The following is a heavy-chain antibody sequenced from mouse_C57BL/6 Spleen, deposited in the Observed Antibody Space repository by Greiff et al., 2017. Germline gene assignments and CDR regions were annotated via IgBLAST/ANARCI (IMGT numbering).Heavy chain of an antibody. Sequence: VQLQESGPELVKPGASVKLSCKASGYTFTSYDINWVKQRPGQGLEWIGWIYPRDGSTKYNEKFKGKATLTVDTSSSTAYMELHSLTSEDSAVYFCARDYYYGSTHAMDYWGQGTSVTVSS. CDR3: ARDYYYGSTHAMDY. D-gene: IGHD1-1*01. V-gene: IGHV1-85*01. J-gene: IGHJ4*01. CDR1: GYTFTSYD. CDR2: IYPRDGST.